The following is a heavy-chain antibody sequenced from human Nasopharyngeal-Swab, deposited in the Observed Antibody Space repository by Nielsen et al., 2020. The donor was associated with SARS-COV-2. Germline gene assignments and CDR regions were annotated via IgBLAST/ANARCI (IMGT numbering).Heavy chain of an antibody. Sequence: GESLKISCAASGFTFISYWMTWVRQAPGKGLEWVANIKQDGSEKYSVDSVKGRFTISRDNARNSLYLQMNNLRAEDTAVYYCARGPPIVVLTAILPDYYYLDVWGKGTTVTVSS. J-gene: IGHJ6*03. CDR3: ARGPPIVVLTAILPDYYYLDV. D-gene: IGHD2-21*02. CDR2: IKQDGSEK. V-gene: IGHV3-7*03. CDR1: GFTFISYW.